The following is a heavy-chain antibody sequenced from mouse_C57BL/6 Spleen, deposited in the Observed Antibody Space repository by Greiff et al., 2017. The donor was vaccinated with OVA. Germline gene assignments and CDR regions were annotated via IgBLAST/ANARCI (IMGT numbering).Heavy chain of an antibody. D-gene: IGHD3-3*01. Sequence: QVQLKESGAELVRPGASVTLSCKASGYTFTDYEMHWVKQTPVHGLEWIGAIDPETGGTAYNQKFKGKAILTADKSSSTAYMELRSLTSEDSAVYYCTRRGWDYWYFDVWGTGTTVTVSS. CDR2: IDPETGGT. CDR1: GYTFTDYE. J-gene: IGHJ1*03. V-gene: IGHV1-15*01. CDR3: TRRGWDYWYFDV.